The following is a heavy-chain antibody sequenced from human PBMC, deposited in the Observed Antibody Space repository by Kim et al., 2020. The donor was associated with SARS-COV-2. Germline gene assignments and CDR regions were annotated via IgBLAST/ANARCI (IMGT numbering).Heavy chain of an antibody. V-gene: IGHV5-51*01. D-gene: IGHD4-17*01. CDR3: ARHSNYGDYVGGDFYYG. Sequence: GESLKISCKGSGFSFSIYWIAWVRQMPGKGLEWMGIIYPDDSDTRYSPSFQGQVTISADKSIDTAYLQWSSLKASDTAIYYCARHSNYGDYVGGDFYYG. J-gene: IGHJ6*01. CDR2: IYPDDSDT. CDR1: GFSFSIYW.